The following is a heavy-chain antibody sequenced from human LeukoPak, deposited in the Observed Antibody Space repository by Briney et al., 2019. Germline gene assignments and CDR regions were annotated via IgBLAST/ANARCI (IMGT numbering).Heavy chain of an antibody. J-gene: IGHJ5*02. CDR3: ARGRISYDIFTGYLGFKWFDP. D-gene: IGHD3-9*01. CDR1: GGSFSGYY. CDR2: INHSGST. Sequence: PSETLSLTCAVYGGSFSGYYWSWIRQPPGKGLEWIGEINHSGSTNYNPSLKSRVTISVDTSKNQFSLKLSSVTAADTAVYYCARGRISYDIFTGYLGFKWFDPWGQGTLVTVSS. V-gene: IGHV4-34*01.